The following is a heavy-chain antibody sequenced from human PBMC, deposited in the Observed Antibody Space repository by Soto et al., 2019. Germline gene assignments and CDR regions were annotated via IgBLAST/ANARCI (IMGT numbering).Heavy chain of an antibody. D-gene: IGHD5-18*01. CDR2: LYYSGGIYTGSS. Sequence: PSETLSLTCSVSDGSISSSVSYWGWVRQSPGKGLEWIGSLYYSGGIYTGSSYYNPSLKSRVTISVDTSKNQFFLNLTPVTAADTAVYYCVTPRGFSYGYFDYWGQGMLVTVSS. V-gene: IGHV4-39*01. CDR3: VTPRGFSYGYFDY. CDR1: DGSISSSVSY. J-gene: IGHJ4*02.